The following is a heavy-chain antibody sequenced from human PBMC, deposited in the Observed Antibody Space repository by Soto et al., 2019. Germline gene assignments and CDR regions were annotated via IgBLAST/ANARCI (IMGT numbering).Heavy chain of an antibody. CDR1: GGSFSGYY. V-gene: IGHV4-34*01. CDR3: ARGRLGGAAN. D-gene: IGHD3-16*01. CDR2: IDHSGGT. Sequence: PSETLSLTCAVYGGSFSGYYWSWIRQPPGKGLEWIGEIDHSGGTNYNPSLKSRVTISVDTSKNQFSLKLSSVTAADTAVYYCARGRLGGAANWGQGTLVTSPQ. J-gene: IGHJ4*02.